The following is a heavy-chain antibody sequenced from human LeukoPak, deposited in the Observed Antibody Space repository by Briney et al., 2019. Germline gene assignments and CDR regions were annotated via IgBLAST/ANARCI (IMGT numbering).Heavy chain of an antibody. Sequence: GGSLRLSCAASGFTVSSNYMSWVRQAPGKGLEWVSVIYSGGSTYYADSVKGRFTISRDNSKNTLYLQMNSLRAEDTAVYYCARGRITMVRGVIKSGYFDYWGQGTLVTVSS. J-gene: IGHJ4*02. D-gene: IGHD3-10*01. CDR1: GFTVSSNY. CDR3: ARGRITMVRGVIKSGYFDY. CDR2: IYSGGST. V-gene: IGHV3-66*01.